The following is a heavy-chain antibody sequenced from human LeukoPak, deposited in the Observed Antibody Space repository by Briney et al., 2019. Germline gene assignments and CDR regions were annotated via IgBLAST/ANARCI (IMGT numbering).Heavy chain of an antibody. CDR1: GGSISSGGYY. V-gene: IGHV4-31*03. CDR3: ARTQSGALIFDP. D-gene: IGHD3-10*01. Sequence: SETLSLTCTVSGGSISSGGYYWSWIRQHPGKGLEWIGYIYYSGSTYYNPSLKSRVTISVDTSRNQFSLKLSSVTAADTAVYYCARTQSGALIFDPWGQGTRVSVSS. CDR2: IYYSGST. J-gene: IGHJ5*02.